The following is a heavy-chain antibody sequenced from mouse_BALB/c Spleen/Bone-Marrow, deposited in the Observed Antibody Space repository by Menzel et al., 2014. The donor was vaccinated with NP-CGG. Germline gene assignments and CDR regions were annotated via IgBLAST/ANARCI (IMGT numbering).Heavy chain of an antibody. D-gene: IGHD2-12*01. CDR3: AKYDYSYSWFAY. V-gene: IGHV14-3*02. CDR2: IDPANGNT. CDR1: GFNIKDTY. Sequence: DVQLQESGAELVKPGASVKLSCTASGFNIKDTYMHWVKQRPEQGLEWIGRIDPANGNTKYDPKFQGKATITTDTSSNTAYLQLRSLTSEDTAVYYCAKYDYSYSWFAYWGQGTLVTVSA. J-gene: IGHJ3*01.